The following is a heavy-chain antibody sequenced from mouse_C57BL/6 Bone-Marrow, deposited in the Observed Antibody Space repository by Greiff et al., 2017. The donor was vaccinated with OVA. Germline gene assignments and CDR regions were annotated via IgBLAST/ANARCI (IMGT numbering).Heavy chain of an antibody. CDR3: TREPYGNPYYAMDY. D-gene: IGHD2-1*01. J-gene: IGHJ4*01. Sequence: EVQVVESGEGLVKPGGSLKLSCAASGFTFSSYAMSWVRQTPEKRLEWVAYISSGGDYIYYADTVKGRFTISRDNARNTLYLQMSSLKSEDTAMYYCTREPYGNPYYAMDYWGQGTSVTVSS. V-gene: IGHV5-9-1*02. CDR1: GFTFSSYA. CDR2: ISSGGDYI.